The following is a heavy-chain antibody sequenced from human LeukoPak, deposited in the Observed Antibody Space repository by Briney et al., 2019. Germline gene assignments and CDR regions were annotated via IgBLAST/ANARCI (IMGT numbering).Heavy chain of an antibody. CDR1: GFTFSSYW. Sequence: GGSLRLSCAASGFTFSSYWMHWVRQAPGKGLVWVSAISGSGGSTYYADSVKGRFTISRDNSKNTLYLQMNSLRAENTAVYYCARDKIVGATYFDYWGQGTLVTVSS. CDR2: ISGSGGST. CDR3: ARDKIVGATYFDY. D-gene: IGHD1-26*01. J-gene: IGHJ4*02. V-gene: IGHV3-23*01.